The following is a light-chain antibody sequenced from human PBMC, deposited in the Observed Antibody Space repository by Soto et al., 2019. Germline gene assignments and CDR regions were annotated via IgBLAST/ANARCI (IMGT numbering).Light chain of an antibody. CDR3: QQYNIYPWT. CDR2: DAS. Sequence: DIQMTQSPSTLSASVGDSVTITCRASQSISSWLAWYQQRPGKAPKVLIYDASSLQSGVPSRFSGSGSGTEFNLTISSLQPDDFATYYCQQYNIYPWTFGQGTEVEIK. J-gene: IGKJ1*01. V-gene: IGKV1-5*01. CDR1: QSISSW.